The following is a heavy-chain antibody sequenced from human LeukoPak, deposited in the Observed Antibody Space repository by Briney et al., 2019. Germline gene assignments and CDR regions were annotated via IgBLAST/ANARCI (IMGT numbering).Heavy chain of an antibody. Sequence: PGGSLRLSCAASGFTFSSYWMSWVRQAPGKGLEWVANIKQDGSEKYYVDSVKGRFTISRDNAKNSLYLQMNSLRAEDMALYYCAKDMGTYSYGFDYWGQGTLVTVSS. CDR2: IKQDGSEK. CDR1: GFTFSSYW. J-gene: IGHJ4*02. D-gene: IGHD5-18*01. V-gene: IGHV3-7*03. CDR3: AKDMGTYSYGFDY.